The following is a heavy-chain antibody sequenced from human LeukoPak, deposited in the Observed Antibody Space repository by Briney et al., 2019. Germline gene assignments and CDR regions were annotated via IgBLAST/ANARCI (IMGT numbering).Heavy chain of an antibody. D-gene: IGHD4-17*01. J-gene: IGHJ3*02. CDR1: GFTVSTNY. Sequence: GGSLRLSCAASGFTVSTNYMNWVRQVPGKGLEWVSGISATSTHTYYADSVKGRSTISRDNAKNTLYLEMNSLTAEDTAVYYCGRDPNGDYIGAFDMWGRGTMVTVSP. V-gene: IGHV3-53*01. CDR3: GRDPNGDYIGAFDM. CDR2: ISATSTHT.